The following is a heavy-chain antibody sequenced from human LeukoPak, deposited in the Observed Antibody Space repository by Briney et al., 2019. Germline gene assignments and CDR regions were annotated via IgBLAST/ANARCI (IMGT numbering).Heavy chain of an antibody. CDR2: IYYSGST. CDR3: ASRIAAADYYFAY. J-gene: IGHJ4*02. D-gene: IGHD6-13*01. Sequence: PSETLSLTCTVSGGSISSSSYYWGWIRQPPGKGLEWIGSIYYSGSTYYNPSLKSRVTISVDTSKNQFSLKLSSVTAADTAVYYCASRIAAADYYFAYWGQGPLVTVSS. CDR1: GGSISSSSYY. V-gene: IGHV4-39*01.